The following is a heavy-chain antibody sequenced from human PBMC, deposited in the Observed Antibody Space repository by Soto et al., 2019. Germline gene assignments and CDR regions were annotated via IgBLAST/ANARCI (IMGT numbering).Heavy chain of an antibody. D-gene: IGHD3-16*01. CDR2: ITSDGTST. J-gene: IGHJ4*02. CDR3: AREHQGGYSFDY. Sequence: EVQLVESGGGLVQPGGSLRLSCAASGFTFSSFWMHWVRQAPGKGLVWVSRITSDGTSTTYADSVKGRFTISRDNAKNTLYLQMNSVRAEDTAVYYCAREHQGGYSFDYWGQGTLVTVSS. CDR1: GFTFSSFW. V-gene: IGHV3-74*01.